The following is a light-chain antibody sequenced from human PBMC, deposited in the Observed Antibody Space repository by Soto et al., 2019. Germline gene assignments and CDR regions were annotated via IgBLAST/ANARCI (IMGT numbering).Light chain of an antibody. CDR1: QSIGNY. CDR2: AAS. CDR3: QQSYSSPET. V-gene: IGKV1-39*01. J-gene: IGKJ1*01. Sequence: DIQMTQSPSSLSASIGDRVTITCGASQSIGNYLNWYQQKPGKAPNLLIYAASTLLSGVPSRFSGGGSGTDFTLTISSLQPEDFATYYCQQSYSSPETFGQGTKVEIK.